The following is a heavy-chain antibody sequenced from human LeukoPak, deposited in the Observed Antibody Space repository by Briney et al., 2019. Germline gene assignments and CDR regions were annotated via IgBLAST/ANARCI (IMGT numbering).Heavy chain of an antibody. J-gene: IGHJ4*02. CDR1: GFTFSSYA. V-gene: IGHV3-23*01. CDR3: AKAFLAYCGGDCYSRGG. CDR2: ISGSGGST. Sequence: PGGSLRLSCAASGFTFSSYAMSWVRQAPGKGLEWVSAISGSGGSTYYADSVKGRFTISRDNSKNTLYLQMNSLRAEDTAVYYCAKAFLAYCGGDCYSRGGWGQGTLVTVSS. D-gene: IGHD2-21*02.